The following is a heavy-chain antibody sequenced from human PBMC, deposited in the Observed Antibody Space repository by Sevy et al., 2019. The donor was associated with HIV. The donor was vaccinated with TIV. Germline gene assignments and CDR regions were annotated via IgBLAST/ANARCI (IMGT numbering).Heavy chain of an antibody. CDR1: GFNFSSYA. D-gene: IGHD3-3*01. CDR3: AKESGSYYDFWSGHDAFDI. J-gene: IGHJ3*02. CDR2: ISCAGSSK. Sequence: GGSLRLSCAASGFNFSSYAMHWVRQAPGKGLEWVAVISCAGSSKYYGDSVKGRFTISRDNSKNTLFLQIDSLRAEDTAVYYCAKESGSYYDFWSGHDAFDIWGQGTMVTVSS. V-gene: IGHV3-30*18.